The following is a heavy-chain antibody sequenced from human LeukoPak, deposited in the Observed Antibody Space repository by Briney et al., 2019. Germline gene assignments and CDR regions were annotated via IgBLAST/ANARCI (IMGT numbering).Heavy chain of an antibody. CDR3: ARDLGASYDSSGYSYESNDY. D-gene: IGHD3-22*01. CDR2: IIPIFGTA. Sequence: GASVKVSCKXSGGTFSSYAISWVRQAPGQGLEWMGGIIPIFGTANYAQKFQGRVTITTDESTSTAHMELSSLRSEDTAVYCCARDLGASYDSSGYSYESNDYWGQGTLVTVSS. J-gene: IGHJ4*02. V-gene: IGHV1-69*05. CDR1: GGTFSSYA.